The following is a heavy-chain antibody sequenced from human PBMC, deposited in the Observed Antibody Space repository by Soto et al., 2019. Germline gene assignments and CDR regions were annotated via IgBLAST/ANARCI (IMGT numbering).Heavy chain of an antibody. D-gene: IGHD2-2*01. V-gene: IGHV3-23*01. CDR3: AKLIVVVPAAIAS. Sequence: GGSLRLSCAASGFTFISYAMSWVRQAPGKGLEWVSAISGSGGSTYYAESVKGRFTISRDNSKNTLYLQMNSLRAEDTAVYYCAKLIVVVPAAIASWGQEPLATVPS. J-gene: IGHJ5*01. CDR1: GFTFISYA. CDR2: ISGSGGST.